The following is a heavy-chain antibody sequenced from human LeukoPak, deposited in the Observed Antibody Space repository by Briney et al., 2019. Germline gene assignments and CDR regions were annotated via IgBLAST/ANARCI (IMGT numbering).Heavy chain of an antibody. CDR3: TSGYYYSY. V-gene: IGHV6-1*01. CDR1: GDSVSSKNTA. J-gene: IGHJ4*02. D-gene: IGHD3-22*01. Sequence: SQTLSLTCAISGDSVSSKNTAWNWIRQSPSRGLEWLGRTYYRSKWYNDYAVSVKSRITINPDTSKNQLSLQLNSVTPEDAAVYYCTSGYYYSYWGQGTLVTVSS. CDR2: TYYRSKWYN.